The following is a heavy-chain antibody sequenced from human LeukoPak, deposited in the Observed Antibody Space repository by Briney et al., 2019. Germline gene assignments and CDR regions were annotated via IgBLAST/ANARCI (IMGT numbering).Heavy chain of an antibody. CDR2: IYPGDSDT. D-gene: IGHD6-13*01. CDR1: GYSFTSYW. V-gene: IGHV5-51*01. Sequence: PGESLKISCKGSGYSFTSYWIGWVRQMPGKGLEWMGTIYPGDSDTRYSPSFQGQVTISADKSITTAYLQWSSLKVWDTAMDYCASAKGRGADRSGDWFDSWGQGTLVTVSS. CDR3: ASAKGRGADRSGDWFDS. J-gene: IGHJ5*01.